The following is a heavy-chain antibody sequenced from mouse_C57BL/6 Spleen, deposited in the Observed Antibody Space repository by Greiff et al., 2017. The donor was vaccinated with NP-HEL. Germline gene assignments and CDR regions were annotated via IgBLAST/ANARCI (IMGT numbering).Heavy chain of an antibody. J-gene: IGHJ2*01. V-gene: IGHV1-81*01. CDR1: GYTFTSYG. D-gene: IGHD2-3*01. CDR3: ARRGYDGYDFDY. CDR2: IYPRSGNT. Sequence: VQLQQSGAELARPGASVKLSCKASGYTFTSYGISWVKQRTGQGLEWIGEIYPRSGNTYYNEKFKGKATLTADKSSSTAYMELRSLTSEDSAVDFCARRGYDGYDFDYWGQGTTLTVSS.